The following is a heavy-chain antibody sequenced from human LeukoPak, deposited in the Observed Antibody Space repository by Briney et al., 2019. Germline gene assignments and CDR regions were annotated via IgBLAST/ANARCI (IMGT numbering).Heavy chain of an antibody. CDR1: GYTFTSYY. CDR3: ARAASITMIVVAPGGGFDY. D-gene: IGHD3-22*01. Sequence: ASVTVSCKASGYTFTSYYMHWVRQAPGQGLEWMGIINPSGGSTSYAQKFQGRVTMTRDTSTSTVYMELSSLRSEDTAVYYCARAASITMIVVAPGGGFDYWGQGTLVTVSS. V-gene: IGHV1-46*01. CDR2: INPSGGST. J-gene: IGHJ4*02.